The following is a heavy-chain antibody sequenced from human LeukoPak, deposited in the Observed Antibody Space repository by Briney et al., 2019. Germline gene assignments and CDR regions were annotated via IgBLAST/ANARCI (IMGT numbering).Heavy chain of an antibody. CDR3: ARDNSPPQTPTRVYGMDV. V-gene: IGHV3-21*01. J-gene: IGHJ6*02. Sequence: PGGSLRLSCAASGFTFSSYSMNWVRQAPGKGLEWVSSISSSSGYIYYADSVKGRFTISRDNAKNSLYLQMNSLRAEDTAVYYCARDNSPPQTPTRVYGMDVWGQGTTVTVSS. CDR1: GFTFSSYS. CDR2: ISSSSGYI. D-gene: IGHD1-14*01.